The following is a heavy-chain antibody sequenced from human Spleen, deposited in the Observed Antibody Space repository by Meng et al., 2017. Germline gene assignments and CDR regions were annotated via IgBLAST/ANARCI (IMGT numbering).Heavy chain of an antibody. V-gene: IGHV6-1*01. J-gene: IGHJ5*02. Sequence: QVQLQQSGPGLVKPSQTLPLTCAISGDSVSGNSVAWNWIRQSPSRGLEWLGRTYCRSKWYNDYAVSMKGRITINPDTSKNQFSLQLNSVTPEDTAVYYCARDDNWFDPWGQGTLVTVSS. CDR3: ARDDNWFDP. CDR2: TYCRSKWYN. CDR1: GDSVSGNSVA.